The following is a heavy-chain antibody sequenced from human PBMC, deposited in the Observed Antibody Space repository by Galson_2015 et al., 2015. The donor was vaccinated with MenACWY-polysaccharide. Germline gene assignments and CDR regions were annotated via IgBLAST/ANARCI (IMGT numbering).Heavy chain of an antibody. J-gene: IGHJ4*02. D-gene: IGHD2-8*02. V-gene: IGHV3-7*01. CDR3: ARDWWCGRAACYYFDF. CDR1: GFVFNNYW. CDR2: IKHDGSET. Sequence: SLRLSCAASGFVFNNYWMSWIRQSPGKGLERVANIKHDGSETYYLDSVKGRFVVSRDNVRNSLYLQMGSLRAEDTAVYYCARDWWCGRAACYYFDFWGQGTLVTVSS.